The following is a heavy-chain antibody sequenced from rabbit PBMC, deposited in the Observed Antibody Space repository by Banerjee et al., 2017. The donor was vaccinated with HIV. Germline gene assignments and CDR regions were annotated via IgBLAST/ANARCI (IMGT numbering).Heavy chain of an antibody. V-gene: IGHV1S40*01. CDR3: ARSPVSVSGWGAFDL. CDR2: IYDGDGST. J-gene: IGHJ4*01. CDR1: GFSFSSSYY. Sequence: QSLEESGGDLVKPGASLTLTCTASGFSFSSSYYMCWVRQAPGKGPDWITCIYDGDGSTYCASWAKGRFTSSKSSPTTVSLQMTSLTAADTATYFCARSPVSVSGWGAFDLWGQGTFVYVS. D-gene: IGHD4-1*01.